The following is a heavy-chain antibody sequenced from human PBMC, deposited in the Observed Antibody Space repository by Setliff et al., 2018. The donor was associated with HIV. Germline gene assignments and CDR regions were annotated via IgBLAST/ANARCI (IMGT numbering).Heavy chain of an antibody. CDR2: IYYSGST. J-gene: IGHJ5*02. CDR1: GGSISSGDYF. CDR3: ARAGGSGSYYWFDP. V-gene: IGHV4-30-4*08. Sequence: SSETLSLTCTVSGGSISSGDYFWSWIRQPPGKGLEWIGYIYYSGSTYYNPSLKSRVTISVDTSKNQFSLKLSSVTAADTAVYYCARAGGSGSYYWFDPWGQGTLVTVSS. D-gene: IGHD3-10*01.